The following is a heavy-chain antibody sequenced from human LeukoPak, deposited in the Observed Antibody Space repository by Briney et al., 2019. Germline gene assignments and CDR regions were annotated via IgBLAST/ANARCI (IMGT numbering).Heavy chain of an antibody. V-gene: IGHV3-23*01. Sequence: ETLSLTCAVYGGSFSGYYWSWIRQAPGKGLEWVSAISGSGGSTYYADSVKGRFTISRDNSKNTLYLQMNSLRAEDTAVYYCAKPRRGFGELLPFDYWGQGTLVTVSS. CDR1: GGSFSGYY. CDR3: AKPRRGFGELLPFDY. D-gene: IGHD3-10*01. J-gene: IGHJ4*02. CDR2: ISGSGGST.